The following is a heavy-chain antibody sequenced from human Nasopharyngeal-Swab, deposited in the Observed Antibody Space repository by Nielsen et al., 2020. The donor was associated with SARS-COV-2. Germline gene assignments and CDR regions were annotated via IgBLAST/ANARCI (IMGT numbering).Heavy chain of an antibody. CDR1: GFIFDNYV. J-gene: IGHJ4*02. CDR2: ISDVGDRT. V-gene: IGHV3-23*01. Sequence: GGSLRLSCAASGFIFDNYVMHWVRQAPGKGLEWVSAISDVGDRTDYADSVKGRFTVSRDNSKNTLDLQMNSLRAEDTAIYYCGRRVKGDFDYWGQGTLVTVSS. CDR3: GRRVKGDFDY. D-gene: IGHD3-16*01.